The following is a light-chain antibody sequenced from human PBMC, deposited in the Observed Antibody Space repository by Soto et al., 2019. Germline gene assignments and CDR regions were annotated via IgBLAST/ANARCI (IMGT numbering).Light chain of an antibody. Sequence: QSVLTQPASVSGSPGQSIAISCTGTRSDVGAYNYVSWYQQHPGKALKLMISEVTNRPSGVSDRFSGSKSGNTASLTISELQAEDEADYYCSSFTSRFTFVFGTGTKVTVL. CDR2: EVT. V-gene: IGLV2-14*01. CDR1: RSDVGAYNY. J-gene: IGLJ1*01. CDR3: SSFTSRFTFV.